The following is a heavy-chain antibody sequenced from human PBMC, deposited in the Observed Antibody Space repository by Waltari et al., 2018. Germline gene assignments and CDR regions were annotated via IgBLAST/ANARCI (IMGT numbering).Heavy chain of an antibody. CDR1: GGTFSSYA. CDR2: IIPIFGTA. J-gene: IGHJ6*02. V-gene: IGHV1-69*15. D-gene: IGHD5-12*01. CDR3: ARGGRGDGYNFDYYYGRDV. Sequence: QVQLVQSGAEVKKPGSSVKVSCKASGGTFSSYAISWVRQAPGQGLEWMGRIIPIFGTANYEQKFQGRVTITADESTSTAYMELSSLRSEDMAVYYCARGGRGDGYNFDYYYGRDVWGQGTTVTVSS.